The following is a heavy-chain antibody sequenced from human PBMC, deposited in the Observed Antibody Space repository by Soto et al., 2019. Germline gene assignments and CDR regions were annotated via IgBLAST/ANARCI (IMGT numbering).Heavy chain of an antibody. Sequence: GGSLRLSCAASGFTFSSYAMSWVRQAPGKGLEWVSAISGSGGSTYYADSVKGRFTISRDNSKNTLYLQMNSLRAEDTAVYYCAKVRVRGQVAQTAEYFQHWGQGTLVTISS. CDR1: GFTFSSYA. CDR3: AKVRVRGQVAQTAEYFQH. D-gene: IGHD2-15*01. J-gene: IGHJ1*01. CDR2: ISGSGGST. V-gene: IGHV3-23*01.